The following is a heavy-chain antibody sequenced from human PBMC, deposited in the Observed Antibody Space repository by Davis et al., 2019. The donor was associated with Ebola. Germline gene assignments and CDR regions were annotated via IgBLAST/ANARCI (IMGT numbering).Heavy chain of an antibody. V-gene: IGHV4-4*02. CDR3: AKAYDSSGYAWFDP. J-gene: IGHJ5*02. CDR2: IYHSGST. D-gene: IGHD3-22*01. CDR1: GGSISSSNW. Sequence: MPSETLSLTCAVSGGSISSSNWWSWVRQPPGKGLEWIGEIYHSGSTNYNPSLKSRVTISVDTSKNQFSLKLSSVTAADTAVYYCAKAYDSSGYAWFDPWGQGTLVTVSS.